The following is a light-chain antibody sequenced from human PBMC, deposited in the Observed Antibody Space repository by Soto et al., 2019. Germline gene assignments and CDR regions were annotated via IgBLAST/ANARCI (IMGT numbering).Light chain of an antibody. J-gene: IGKJ4*01. Sequence: EIVMTQSPATLSVSPGERATLSCRASQGVNSNLAWYQQKPGQAPRLLIYVASTRATGIPARFSGSGSGTEFTLTISSLQSEDFAVYYCQQYNRWPLTFGGGTKVEIK. CDR1: QGVNSN. V-gene: IGKV3-15*01. CDR3: QQYNRWPLT. CDR2: VAS.